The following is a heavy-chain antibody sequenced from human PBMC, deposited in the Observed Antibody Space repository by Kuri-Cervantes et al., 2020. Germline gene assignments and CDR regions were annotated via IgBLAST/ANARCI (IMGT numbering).Heavy chain of an antibody. Sequence: ASVKVSCKASGYTFTSHGISWVRQAPGQGLEWMGWISAYNGNTNYAQKFQGRVTMTRDTSISTAYMELSRLRSDDTAVYYCARSRDGYNRFLDYWGQGTLVTVSS. D-gene: IGHD5-24*01. CDR3: ARSRDGYNRFLDY. J-gene: IGHJ4*02. CDR2: ISAYNGNT. V-gene: IGHV1-18*01. CDR1: GYTFTSHG.